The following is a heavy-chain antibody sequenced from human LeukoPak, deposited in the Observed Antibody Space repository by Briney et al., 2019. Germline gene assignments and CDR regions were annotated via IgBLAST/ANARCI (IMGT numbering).Heavy chain of an antibody. Sequence: GESLKISCKGSGYSFTSYWIGWVRQMPGKGLEWMGIIYPGDSDARYSPSFQGQVTISADMSITTAYLRWNSLKASDTAIYYCARADGYTAHFDSWGQGTLVTVSS. CDR2: IYPGDSDA. CDR3: ARADGYTAHFDS. CDR1: GYSFTSYW. D-gene: IGHD5-24*01. V-gene: IGHV5-51*01. J-gene: IGHJ4*02.